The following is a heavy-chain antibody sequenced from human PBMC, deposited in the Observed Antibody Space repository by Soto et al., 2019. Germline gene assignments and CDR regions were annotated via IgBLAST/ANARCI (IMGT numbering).Heavy chain of an antibody. V-gene: IGHV3-23*01. CDR2: LTASGSTI. CDR3: ARVRVGASDY. D-gene: IGHD1-26*01. CDR1: GFTFSNYA. J-gene: IGHJ4*02. Sequence: EVQLLESGGGLIQPGGSLRLSCAASGFTFSNYAMTWVRQAPGKGLEWVSTLTASGSTIYYADSVKGRFTISRANSKNTLYLQMNSLRADDTAVYYCARVRVGASDYWGQGILVTVSS.